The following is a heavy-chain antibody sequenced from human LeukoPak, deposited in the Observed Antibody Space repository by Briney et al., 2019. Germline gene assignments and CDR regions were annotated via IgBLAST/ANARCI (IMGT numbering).Heavy chain of an antibody. V-gene: IGHV3-30*02. Sequence: PGGSLRLSCAASGFTFSSYGMHWVRQAPGKGLEWVAFIRCDESKKYYADSVKGRFTASRDNSKNTVYLQMNSLTVEDTAVYYCAKEKDDGSPPYHWGQGTLVTVSS. CDR3: AKEKDDGSPPYH. CDR1: GFTFSSYG. D-gene: IGHD3-22*01. J-gene: IGHJ4*02. CDR2: IRCDESKK.